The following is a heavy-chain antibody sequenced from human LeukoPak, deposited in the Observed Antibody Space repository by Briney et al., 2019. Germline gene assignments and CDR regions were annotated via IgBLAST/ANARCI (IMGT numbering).Heavy chain of an antibody. J-gene: IGHJ4*02. CDR2: ISGSGGST. CDR3: ANLWFGESDFDY. CDR1: GFTFSTYS. V-gene: IGHV3-23*01. D-gene: IGHD3-10*01. Sequence: GGCLRLSCAASGFTFSTYSMSWVRQAPEKGLEWVSGISGSGGSTNYADSVNGRFIISRDNSKNTLYLQMNSLRAEDTAVYYCANLWFGESDFDYWGQGTLVTVSS.